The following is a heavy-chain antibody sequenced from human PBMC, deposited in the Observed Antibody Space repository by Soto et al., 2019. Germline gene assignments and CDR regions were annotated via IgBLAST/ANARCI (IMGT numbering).Heavy chain of an antibody. Sequence: EVQLLDSGGGLVQPGGSLRLSCAASGFTFSSYAMHWVRQAPGKGLEWVSTISGAALNTYYADSVKGRFTISRDSSKRMVYLQMNSLSAADTAVYYCAKDLWSGRGGGIDYWGQGTLVTVSS. CDR3: AKDLWSGRGGGIDY. CDR1: GFTFSSYA. D-gene: IGHD3-3*01. J-gene: IGHJ4*02. V-gene: IGHV3-23*01. CDR2: ISGAALNT.